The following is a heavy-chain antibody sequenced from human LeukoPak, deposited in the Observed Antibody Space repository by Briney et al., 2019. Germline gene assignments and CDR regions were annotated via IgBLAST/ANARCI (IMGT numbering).Heavy chain of an antibody. CDR2: ISGSGGST. Sequence: GGALRLSCAASGFTFSRYAMSWVRQAPGKGLEWVSAISGSGGSTYYADSVKGRFTISRGNSKNTLYLQMNSLRAEDTAVYYCAKDYCSSTSCYKGFDYWGQGTLVTVSS. D-gene: IGHD2-2*02. CDR1: GFTFSRYA. J-gene: IGHJ4*02. CDR3: AKDYCSSTSCYKGFDY. V-gene: IGHV3-23*01.